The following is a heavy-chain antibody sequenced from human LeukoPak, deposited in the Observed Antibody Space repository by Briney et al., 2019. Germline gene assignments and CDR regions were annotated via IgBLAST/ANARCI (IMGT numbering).Heavy chain of an antibody. Sequence: GGSLRLSCAASGFTFSSYAMSWVRQAPGKGLEWVSGVSGSGGSTYYADSVKGRFTISRDNSKNTLYLQMNSLRAEDTAVYYCAKDRRGYTYDLSAGSYFDYWGQGTQVTVSS. J-gene: IGHJ4*02. CDR3: AKDRRGYTYDLSAGSYFDY. D-gene: IGHD5-18*01. V-gene: IGHV3-23*01. CDR2: VSGSGGST. CDR1: GFTFSSYA.